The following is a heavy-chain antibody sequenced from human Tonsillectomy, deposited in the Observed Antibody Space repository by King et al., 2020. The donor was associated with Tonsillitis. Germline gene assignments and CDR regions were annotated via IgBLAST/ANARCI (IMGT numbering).Heavy chain of an antibody. CDR3: ATYLVVAGVFDY. V-gene: IGHV3-11*06. CDR1: GFTFSDYY. J-gene: IGHJ4*02. CDR2: ISSSSSYT. D-gene: IGHD2-15*01. Sequence: VQLVESGGGLVKPGGSLRLSCAASGFTFSDYYMSWIRQAPGKGLEWVSYISSSSSYTNYADSVKGRFTISRDNAKNSLYLQMNSLGAEDTAVYYCATYLVVAGVFDYWGQGTLVTVSS.